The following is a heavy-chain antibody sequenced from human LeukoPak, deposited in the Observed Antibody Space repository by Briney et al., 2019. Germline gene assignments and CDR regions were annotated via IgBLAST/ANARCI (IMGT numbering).Heavy chain of an antibody. Sequence: PGGSLRLSCAASGFTFSSFALSWVRQAPGKGLEWVSSISGSGGTTYHADSLKGRFTISRDNAKNSLYLQMNSLRAEDTAVYYCARDVYDYGDYGDDAFDIWGQGTMVTVSS. CDR2: ISGSGGTT. J-gene: IGHJ3*02. CDR1: GFTFSSFA. V-gene: IGHV3-23*01. CDR3: ARDVYDYGDYGDDAFDI. D-gene: IGHD4-17*01.